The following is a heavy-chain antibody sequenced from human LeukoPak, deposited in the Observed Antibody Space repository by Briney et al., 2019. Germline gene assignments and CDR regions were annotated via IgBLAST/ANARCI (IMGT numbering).Heavy chain of an antibody. CDR2: ITIGSYI. D-gene: IGHD2-15*01. J-gene: IGHJ4*02. CDR1: GFTFSSYS. V-gene: IGHV3-21*01. CDR3: AEFIVVVVAATAQDY. Sequence: GGSLRLSCAASGFTFSSYSMNWVRQAPGKGLEWISSITIGSYIYYADSVKGRFAISRDNTKNSLYLQMNSLRAEDTAVYYCAEFIVVVVAATAQDYWGQGTLVTVSS.